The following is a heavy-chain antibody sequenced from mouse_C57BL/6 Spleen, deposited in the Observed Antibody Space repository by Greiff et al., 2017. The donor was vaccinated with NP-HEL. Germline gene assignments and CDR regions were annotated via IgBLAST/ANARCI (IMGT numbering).Heavy chain of an antibody. D-gene: IGHD1-1*01. CDR2: IYPGCGST. CDR1: GYTFTSYW. V-gene: IGHV1-55*01. Sequence: QVQLQQPGAELVKPGASVKMSCKASGYTFTSYWITWVKQRPGQGLEWIGDIYPGCGSTNYNEKFKSKATLTVDTSSSTAYMQLSSLTSEDSAVYYCARQYYYGSSYWYFDVWGTGTTVTVSS. CDR3: ARQYYYGSSYWYFDV. J-gene: IGHJ1*03.